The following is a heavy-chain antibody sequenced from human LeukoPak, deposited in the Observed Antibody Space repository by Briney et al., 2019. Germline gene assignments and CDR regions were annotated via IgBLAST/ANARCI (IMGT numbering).Heavy chain of an antibody. V-gene: IGHV3-23*01. CDR2: IGVGGTT. J-gene: IGHJ3*02. D-gene: IGHD4-23*01. CDR3: VGGDAFDI. Sequence: PGGSLRLSCAASGFTFSSYGMNWVRQAPGKGLEWVSGIGVGGTTYYADSVKGRFTISRDNARNSLYLQMNSLRAEDTALYYCVGGDAFDIWGQGTMVTVSS. CDR1: GFTFSSYG.